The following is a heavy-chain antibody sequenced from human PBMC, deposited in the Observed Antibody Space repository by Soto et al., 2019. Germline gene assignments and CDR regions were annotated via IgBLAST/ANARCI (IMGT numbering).Heavy chain of an antibody. Sequence: EVQLLESGGGLVQPGRSLRLSCTASGFTFSSHAMTWVRQAPGKGLEWVSGLSDSGDSIYYADFVKGRFTIYRDNSMNTLYLQMNTLRVEDTAVYYCAKVSSSWYAGFFDLWGQGTLVTVSS. CDR3: AKVSSSWYAGFFDL. V-gene: IGHV3-23*01. D-gene: IGHD6-13*01. J-gene: IGHJ4*02. CDR1: GFTFSSHA. CDR2: LSDSGDSI.